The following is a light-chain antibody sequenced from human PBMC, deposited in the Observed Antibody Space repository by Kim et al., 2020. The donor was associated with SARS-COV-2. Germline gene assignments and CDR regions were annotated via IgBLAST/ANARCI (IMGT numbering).Light chain of an antibody. Sequence: SPGERATLSCRANQSVSSSYLAWYQQKPGQAPRLLIYAASKRAAGIPDRFSGSGSGTDFTLTISRLEPEDFAVYYCQHYVTSLFTFGPGTKVDIK. J-gene: IGKJ3*01. CDR1: QSVSSSY. V-gene: IGKV3-20*01. CDR3: QHYVTSLFT. CDR2: AAS.